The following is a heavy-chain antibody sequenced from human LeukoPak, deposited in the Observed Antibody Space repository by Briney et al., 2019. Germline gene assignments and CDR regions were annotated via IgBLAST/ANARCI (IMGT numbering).Heavy chain of an antibody. CDR2: IGTAGDT. CDR1: GFTFSSYD. V-gene: IGHV3-13*01. CDR3: AGGRAQYSSGWYFWFDP. Sequence: PGGSLRLSCAASGFTFSSYDMHWVRQATGKGLEWVSAIGTAGDTYYPGSVKGRFTISRENAKNSLYLQMNSLRAGDTAVYYCAGGRAQYSSGWYFWFDPWGQGTLVTVSS. J-gene: IGHJ5*02. D-gene: IGHD6-19*01.